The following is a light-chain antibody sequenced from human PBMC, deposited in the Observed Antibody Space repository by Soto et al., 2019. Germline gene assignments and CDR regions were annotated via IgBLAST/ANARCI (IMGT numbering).Light chain of an antibody. CDR1: RSVSSN. CDR2: AAS. Sequence: ETVMTQSPGTLSVSPGETAPLSCRASRSVSSNLAWYQQKPGQAPRLLIYAASTRATGISARFSGSGSGTEFTLTISSLQSEDSAVYYCQQYNNWPLTFGGGTKADIK. V-gene: IGKV3-15*01. CDR3: QQYNNWPLT. J-gene: IGKJ4*01.